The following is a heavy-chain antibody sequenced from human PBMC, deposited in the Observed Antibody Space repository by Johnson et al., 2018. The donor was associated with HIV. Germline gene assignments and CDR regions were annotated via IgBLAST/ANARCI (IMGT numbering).Heavy chain of an antibody. CDR1: GFTFDDYA. D-gene: IGHD6-19*01. Sequence: VLLVESGGGLVQPGRSLRLSCAPSGFTFDDYAMYWVRQAPGKGLEWVSGISWNSGSISYADSVKGRFTISRDNAKNSLYLQMNSLRAEDTALYYCATGLVRGWQDRLDDAFDIWGQGTMVTVSS. CDR3: ATGLVRGWQDRLDDAFDI. J-gene: IGHJ3*02. CDR2: ISWNSGSI. V-gene: IGHV3-9*01.